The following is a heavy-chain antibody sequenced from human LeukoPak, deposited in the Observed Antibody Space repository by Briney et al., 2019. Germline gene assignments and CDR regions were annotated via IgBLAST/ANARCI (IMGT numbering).Heavy chain of an antibody. CDR1: GSTFSSYA. D-gene: IGHD3-16*01. CDR3: ARDDGGYYFDY. V-gene: IGHV1-69*05. Sequence: SVKVSCKASGSTFSSYAISWVRQAPGQGLEWMGRIIPIFGTANYAQKFQGRVTITTDESTSTAYMELSSLRSEDTAVYYCARDDGGYYFDYWGQGTLVTVSS. J-gene: IGHJ4*02. CDR2: IIPIFGTA.